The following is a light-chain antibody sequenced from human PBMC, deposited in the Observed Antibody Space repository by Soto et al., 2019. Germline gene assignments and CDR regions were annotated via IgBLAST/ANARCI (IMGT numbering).Light chain of an antibody. J-gene: IGLJ1*01. CDR2: DVS. CDR3: SPYTSSSTPRV. V-gene: IGLV2-14*01. Sequence: QSALTQPASVSGSPGQSITISCTGTSSDVGGYNYVSWYQQHPGKAPKLMIYDVSNRPSGVSNRFSGSKSGNTASLTISGLQAEDEADYYCSPYTSSSTPRVFGTGTKLTVL. CDR1: SSDVGGYNY.